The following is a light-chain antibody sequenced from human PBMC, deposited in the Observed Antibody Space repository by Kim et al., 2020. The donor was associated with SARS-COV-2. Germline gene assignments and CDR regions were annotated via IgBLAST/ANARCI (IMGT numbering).Light chain of an antibody. J-gene: IGLJ2*01. Sequence: APGKTAKIACGASNIGFKSVHWYQQRPGQAPVPVIYYSNDRTSGIPERFSGSNSGNTATLTISRVEVGDEADYYCQVWDNSRDVVVFGGGTQLTVL. CDR2: YSN. CDR1: NIGFKS. CDR3: QVWDNSRDVVV. V-gene: IGLV3-21*04.